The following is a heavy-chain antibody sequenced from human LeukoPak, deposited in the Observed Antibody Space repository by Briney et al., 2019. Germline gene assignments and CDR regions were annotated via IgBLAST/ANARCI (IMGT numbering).Heavy chain of an antibody. D-gene: IGHD2-2*02. V-gene: IGHV1-18*01. CDR2: ISAYNGNT. CDR1: GYTFTSYG. Sequence: ASVKVSCKASGYTFTSYGISWVRQAPGQGLEWMGWISAYNGNTNYAQKLQGRVTMTTDTSTSTAYMELRSLRSDDTAVYYCARGQWDIVVVPAAIEDAFDIWGQGTMVTVSS. J-gene: IGHJ3*02. CDR3: ARGQWDIVVVPAAIEDAFDI.